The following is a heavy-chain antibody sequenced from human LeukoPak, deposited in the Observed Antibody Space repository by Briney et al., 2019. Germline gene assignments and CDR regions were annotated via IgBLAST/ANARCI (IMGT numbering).Heavy chain of an antibody. J-gene: IGHJ6*02. CDR3: ATDHCTRTNCYEDYYHGMDV. D-gene: IGHD2-2*01. Sequence: ASVKVSCKASEDTFTGYYIHWGRQAPGQGREWMGWVNPNNGVTEYAQEFQGRVTMTRDTSLSTAYMELSRLRSDDTAVYYCATDHCTRTNCYEDYYHGMDVWGQGTTVTVSS. V-gene: IGHV1-2*02. CDR2: VNPNNGVT. CDR1: EDTFTGYY.